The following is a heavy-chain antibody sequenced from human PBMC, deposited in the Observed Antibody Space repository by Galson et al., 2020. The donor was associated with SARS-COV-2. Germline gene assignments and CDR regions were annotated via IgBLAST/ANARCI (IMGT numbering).Heavy chain of an antibody. CDR1: GASIRSGRYH. V-gene: IGHV4-61*02. CDR2: IYTSGNT. CDR3: ARGEFLEFYYYGMDV. D-gene: IGHD3-3*01. J-gene: IGHJ6*02. Sequence: SETLSLTCTVSGASIRSGRYHWSWIRQPAGKGLESIGRIYTSGNTNYNPSLKSRVTISLDTSKNQFSLGLRSVTAADTAVYYCARGEFLEFYYYGMDVWGQGTTAAVAS.